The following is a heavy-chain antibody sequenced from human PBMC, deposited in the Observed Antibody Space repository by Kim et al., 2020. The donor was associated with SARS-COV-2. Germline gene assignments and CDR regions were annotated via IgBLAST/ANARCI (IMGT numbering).Heavy chain of an antibody. CDR1: GGSISSSSYY. D-gene: IGHD2-2*02. CDR2: IYYSGST. V-gene: IGHV4-39*01. J-gene: IGHJ5*02. Sequence: SETLSLTCTVSGGSISSSSYYWGWIRQPPGKGLEWIGSIYYSGSTYYNPSLKSRVTISVDTSKNQFSLKLSSVTAADTAVYYCARHSVVVPAAIKGRERNWFDPWGQGTLVTVSS. CDR3: ARHSVVVPAAIKGRERNWFDP.